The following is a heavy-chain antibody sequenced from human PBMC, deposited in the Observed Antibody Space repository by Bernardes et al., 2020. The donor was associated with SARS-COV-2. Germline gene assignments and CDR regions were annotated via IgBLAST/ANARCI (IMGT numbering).Heavy chain of an antibody. CDR2: IDPSDSYT. D-gene: IGHD3-3*01. J-gene: IGHJ6*02. CDR3: ARLEVVFGVVTGMDV. Sequence: GESLKISCKGSGYSFTSYWISWVRQMPGKGLEWMGRIDPSDSYTNYSPSFQGHVTISADKSISTAYLQWSSLKASDTAMYYCARLEVVFGVVTGMDVWGQGTTVTVSS. CDR1: GYSFTSYW. V-gene: IGHV5-10-1*01.